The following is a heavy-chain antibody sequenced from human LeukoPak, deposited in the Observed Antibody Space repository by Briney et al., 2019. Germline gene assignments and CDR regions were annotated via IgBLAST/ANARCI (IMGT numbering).Heavy chain of an antibody. CDR2: IRSKGYGGTT. CDR3: ARTLRAAAGKYYFDY. CDR1: GFTFSSYE. J-gene: IGHJ4*02. Sequence: GGSLRLSCAASGFTFSSYEMNWVRQAPGKGLEWVSFIRSKGYGGTTEYAASVKGRFTISRDDSKSIAFLQMNSLKTEDTALYYCARTLRAAAGKYYFDYWGQGTLVTVPS. D-gene: IGHD6-13*01. V-gene: IGHV3-49*04.